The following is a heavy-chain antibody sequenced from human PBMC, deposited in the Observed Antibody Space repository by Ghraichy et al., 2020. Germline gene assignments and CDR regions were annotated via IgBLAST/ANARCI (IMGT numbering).Heavy chain of an antibody. CDR3: TRGGYYDSRAYNN. CDR2: MYYSGST. J-gene: IGHJ4*02. Sequence: SKTLSLTCSVSGASTTSGGYYWSWIRQHPGKGLEWVGYMYYSGSTYYSPALKSRVTISIDRAKNQVFLNLTSVTAADTAVYYCTRGGYYDSRAYNNWGQGTLVTVSS. V-gene: IGHV4-31*03. D-gene: IGHD3-22*01. CDR1: GASTTSGGYY.